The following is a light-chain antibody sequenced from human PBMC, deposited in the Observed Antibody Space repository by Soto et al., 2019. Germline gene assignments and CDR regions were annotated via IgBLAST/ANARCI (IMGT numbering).Light chain of an antibody. J-gene: IGKJ3*01. CDR2: AAS. Sequence: DIQMTQSPSSLSASVGDRVTITCRASQGISNYLAWYQQKPGKVPKLLIYAASSMQSGVPSRFSGSESGTDFTLTISGLQPDDVATYYCQKYNSAAFTFGPGTKVDIK. CDR1: QGISNY. V-gene: IGKV1-27*01. CDR3: QKYNSAAFT.